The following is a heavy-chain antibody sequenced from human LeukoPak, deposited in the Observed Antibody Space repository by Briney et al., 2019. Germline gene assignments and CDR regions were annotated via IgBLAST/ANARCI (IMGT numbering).Heavy chain of an antibody. J-gene: IGHJ6*02. Sequence: GGSLRLSCAASGFTVSSNYMSWVRQAPGKGLEWVSYISSSGSTIYYADSVKGRFTISRDNAKNSLYLQMNSLRAEDTAVYYCAREFSSGYQTYYYYGMDVWGQGTTVTVSS. CDR1: GFTVSSNY. D-gene: IGHD3-22*01. V-gene: IGHV3-11*04. CDR3: AREFSSGYQTYYYYGMDV. CDR2: ISSSGSTI.